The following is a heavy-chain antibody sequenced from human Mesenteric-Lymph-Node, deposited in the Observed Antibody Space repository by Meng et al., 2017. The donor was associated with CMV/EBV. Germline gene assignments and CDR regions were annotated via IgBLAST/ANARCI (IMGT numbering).Heavy chain of an antibody. CDR3: VRDDWDC. CDR2: IYPVGTT. CDR1: GFIVSSVY. J-gene: IGHJ4*02. V-gene: IGHV3-53*01. Sequence: GGPLRLPCAASGFIVSSVYMSWVRQAPGKGLEWVSVIYPVGTTNYADSVKGRFSISRDNSQNTVYLQMNSLRVEDTAVYYCVRDDWDCWGQGTLVTVSS. D-gene: IGHD3-9*01.